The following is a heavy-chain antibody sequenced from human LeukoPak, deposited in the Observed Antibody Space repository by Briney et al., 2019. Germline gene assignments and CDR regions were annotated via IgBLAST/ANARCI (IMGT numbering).Heavy chain of an antibody. CDR2: IYLSGST. CDR1: GGSISSSSYY. J-gene: IGHJ4*02. Sequence: PSETLSLTCTVSGGSISSSSYYWGWIRQPPGKGLEWIGSIYLSGSTYYNPSLKSRVTISVDTSKNQFSLKLSSVTAADTAVYYCASLQWELLGARYYFDYWGQGTLVTVSS. CDR3: ASLQWELLGARYYFDY. D-gene: IGHD1-26*01. V-gene: IGHV4-39*07.